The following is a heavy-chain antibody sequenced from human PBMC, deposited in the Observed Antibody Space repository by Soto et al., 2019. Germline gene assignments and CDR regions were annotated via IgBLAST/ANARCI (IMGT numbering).Heavy chain of an antibody. V-gene: IGHV4-31*03. CDR1: GDSIGTGGYY. J-gene: IGHJ4*02. CDR2: IHYSGNT. D-gene: IGHD3-22*01. Sequence: QVQLQESGPGLVKPSQTLSLTCTVSGDSIGTGGYYWDWIRQHPGKGPEWIGYIHYSGNTYYNPSHKRRLTISLATSKNQFSIPLSSVTAADTAVYYCATNHDDISGRTPLLFDSWGQGTLVTVSS. CDR3: ATNHDDISGRTPLLFDS.